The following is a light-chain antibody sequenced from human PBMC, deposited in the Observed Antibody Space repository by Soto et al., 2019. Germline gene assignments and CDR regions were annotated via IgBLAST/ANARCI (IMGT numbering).Light chain of an antibody. CDR1: QSVSSSY. V-gene: IGKV3-20*01. Sequence: EIALTQSPGTLSLSPGERATLSCRASQSVSSSYLAWYQQKPGQAPRLLIYDASSRATGIPDRFSGSGSGTDFTLTISRLEPEDFAVYYCQHYGSSSLYTFGQGTKLEIK. CDR2: DAS. CDR3: QHYGSSSLYT. J-gene: IGKJ2*01.